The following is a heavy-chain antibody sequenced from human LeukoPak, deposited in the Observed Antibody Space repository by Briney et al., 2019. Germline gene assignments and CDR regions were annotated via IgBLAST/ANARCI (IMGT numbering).Heavy chain of an antibody. CDR3: ARGYSSGWYNAFDI. CDR1: GFTFSSYW. V-gene: IGHV3-7*01. D-gene: IGHD6-19*01. J-gene: IGHJ3*02. Sequence: GGSLRLSCAASGFTFSSYWMSWVRQAPGKGLEWVANIKQDGSEKYYVDSVKGRFTISRDNAKNSLYLQMNSLRAEGTAVYYCARGYSSGWYNAFDIWGQGTMVTVSS. CDR2: IKQDGSEK.